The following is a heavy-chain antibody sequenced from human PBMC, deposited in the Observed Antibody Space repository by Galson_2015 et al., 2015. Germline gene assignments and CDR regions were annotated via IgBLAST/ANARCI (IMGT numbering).Heavy chain of an antibody. CDR2: ISSSSSYI. D-gene: IGHD2-15*01. Sequence: SLRLTCAASGFTFSSYSMNWVRQAPGKGLEWVSSISSSSSYIYYADSVKGRFTISRDNAKNSLYLQMNSLRAEDTAVYYCAVVVAATGLVYWGQGTLVTVSS. CDR3: AVVVAATGLVY. CDR1: GFTFSSYS. V-gene: IGHV3-21*01. J-gene: IGHJ4*02.